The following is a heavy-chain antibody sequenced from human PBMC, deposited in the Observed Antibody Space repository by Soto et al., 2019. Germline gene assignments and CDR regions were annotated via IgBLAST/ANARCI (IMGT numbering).Heavy chain of an antibody. CDR1: GGTFSSYA. Sequence: SVKVSCKASGGTFSSYAISWVRQAPGQGLEWMGGIIPIFGTANYAQKFQGRVTITADKSTSTAYMELSSLGSEDTAVYYCARDNCSGGSCYSVGWFDPWGQGTLVTVSS. CDR2: IIPIFGTA. J-gene: IGHJ5*02. V-gene: IGHV1-69*06. CDR3: ARDNCSGGSCYSVGWFDP. D-gene: IGHD2-15*01.